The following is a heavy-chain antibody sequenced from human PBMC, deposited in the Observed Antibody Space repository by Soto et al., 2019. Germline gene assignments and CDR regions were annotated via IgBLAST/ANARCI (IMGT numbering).Heavy chain of an antibody. V-gene: IGHV5-51*01. D-gene: IGHD3-16*01. J-gene: IGHJ4*02. CDR2: IYPDDSDN. CDR3: GRGKYSSARGGLGV. CDR1: GFNFPTFR. Sequence: GGLLKMSCNRAGFNFPTFRIAWVRQMTGKGLHLMGTIYPDDSDNRYSPSVQGQVTTSVDKSIQIAYLQWGSLKASDIALYSCGRGKYSSARGGLGVWGQGTRVT.